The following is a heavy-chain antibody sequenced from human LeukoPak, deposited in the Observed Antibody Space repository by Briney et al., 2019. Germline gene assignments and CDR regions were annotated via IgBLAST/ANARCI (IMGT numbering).Heavy chain of an antibody. D-gene: IGHD3-3*01. CDR2: IYSSGST. CDR3: ARSSGDFWLDY. J-gene: IGHJ4*02. CDR1: GGSISSYY. V-gene: IGHV4-4*09. Sequence: SETLSPTCTVSGGSISSYYCGWIRQPPGNGLGWIGYIYSSGSTNYNPSLEGRVTISVDTSKNQFSLKLNSVTAADTAVYYCARSSGDFWLDYWGQGTLVTVSS.